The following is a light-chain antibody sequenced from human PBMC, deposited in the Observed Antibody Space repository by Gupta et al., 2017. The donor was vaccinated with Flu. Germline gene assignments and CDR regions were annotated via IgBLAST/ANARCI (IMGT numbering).Light chain of an antibody. CDR3: NSRDTSGNHPVI. Sequence: QTVSITCKGDILSSYYASWYRQKPGQAPVLVFYGKNNRPSGIPDRFSSSSSGNTGSLTITGAQAEDEADYYCNSRDTSGNHPVIFGGGTKLTVL. V-gene: IGLV3-19*01. J-gene: IGLJ2*01. CDR2: GKN. CDR1: ILSSYY.